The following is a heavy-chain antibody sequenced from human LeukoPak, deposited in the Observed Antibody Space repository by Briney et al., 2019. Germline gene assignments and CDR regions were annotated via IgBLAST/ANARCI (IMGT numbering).Heavy chain of an antibody. D-gene: IGHD6-19*01. CDR3: ARDPSPYSSGWYAPVDYFDY. CDR2: IKQDGSEK. V-gene: IGHV3-7*01. J-gene: IGHJ4*02. Sequence: GGSLRLSCAASGFTFSSYWVSWVRQAPGRGLEWVANIKQDGSEKYYVDSVKGRFTISRDNAKNSLYLQMNSLRAEDTAVYYCARDPSPYSSGWYAPVDYFDYWGQGTLVTVSS. CDR1: GFTFSSYW.